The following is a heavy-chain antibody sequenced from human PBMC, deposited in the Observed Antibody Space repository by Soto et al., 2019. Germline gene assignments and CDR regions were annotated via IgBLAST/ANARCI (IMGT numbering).Heavy chain of an antibody. CDR2: IYNSGST. CDR1: GGSISSSHW. D-gene: IGHD3-10*01. CDR3: ARDNGYGSETYFSWFDP. J-gene: IGHJ5*02. V-gene: IGHV4-4*02. Sequence: PSETLSLTCTVSGGSISSSHWWSWVRQPPGKGLEWIGEIYNSGSTNYNPSLKSRVTISVDKSKNQFSLKLSSVTAADTAVYYCARDNGYGSETYFSWFDPWGQGTLVTVSS.